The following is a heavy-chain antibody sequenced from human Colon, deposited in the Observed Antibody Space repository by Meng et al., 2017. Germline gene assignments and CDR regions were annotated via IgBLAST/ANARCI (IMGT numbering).Heavy chain of an antibody. CDR1: GYTFSGYI. Sequence: ASVKVSCKASGYTFSGYIVHWVRQAPGQGLEGMGWINPSSGVTNYAQRFQGRVTMTRDTSISTAYMELSRLRSDDTAVYYCARSGGDYSRVEYWGQGTLVTVSS. V-gene: IGHV1-2*02. D-gene: IGHD4-17*01. J-gene: IGHJ4*02. CDR3: ARSGGDYSRVEY. CDR2: INPSSGVT.